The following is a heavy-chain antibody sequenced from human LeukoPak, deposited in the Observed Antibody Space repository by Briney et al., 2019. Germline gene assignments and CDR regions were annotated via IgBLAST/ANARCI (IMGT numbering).Heavy chain of an antibody. CDR2: INHSGST. CDR3: ARLRNSRRVQGVIPVDAFDI. D-gene: IGHD3-10*01. CDR1: GGSFSGYY. Sequence: PSETLSLTCAVYGGSFSGYYWSWIRQPPGKGLEWIGEINHSGSTNYNPSLKSRVTISVDTSKNQFSLKLSSVTAADTAVYYCARLRNSRRVQGVIPVDAFDIWGQGTMVTVSS. V-gene: IGHV4-34*01. J-gene: IGHJ3*02.